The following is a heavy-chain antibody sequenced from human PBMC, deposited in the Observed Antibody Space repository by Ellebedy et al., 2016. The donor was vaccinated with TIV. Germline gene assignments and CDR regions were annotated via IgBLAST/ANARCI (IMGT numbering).Heavy chain of an antibody. CDR1: GYTFTSYY. CDR2: INPSGGST. J-gene: IGHJ6*02. CDR3: ARAFRGDGSEKYYYYGMDV. V-gene: IGHV1-46*01. D-gene: IGHD3-10*01. Sequence: AASVKVSCKASGYTFTSYYMHWVRQAPGQGLEWMGIINPSGGSTSYAQKFQGRVTMTRDTSTSTVYMELSSLRSEDTAVYYCARAFRGDGSEKYYYYGMDVWGQGTTVTVSS.